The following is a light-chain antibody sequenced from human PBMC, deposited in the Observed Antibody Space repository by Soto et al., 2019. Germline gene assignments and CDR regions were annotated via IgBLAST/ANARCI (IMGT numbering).Light chain of an antibody. CDR3: AAWDDSLNGYV. Sequence: QSVLTQPPSVSETPGQRVVLSCSGSTSNIGSNTVNWYQQLPGTAPKAVIYSNSLRPSGVPDRFSGSKSGTSASLAISGLQSEDEADYYCAAWDDSLNGYVFGTGTKLTVL. J-gene: IGLJ1*01. CDR1: TSNIGSNT. CDR2: SNS. V-gene: IGLV1-44*01.